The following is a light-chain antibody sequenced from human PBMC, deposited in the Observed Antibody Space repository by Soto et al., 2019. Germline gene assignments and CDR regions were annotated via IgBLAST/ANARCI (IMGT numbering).Light chain of an antibody. CDR3: QQCYWHWT. V-gene: IGKV3-15*01. Sequence: EIVMTQSPVTLSVSPGERASLSCRASQSVSSDLAWYQQKPGQAPRLLIYGASTLESGVPSRFGGSGSGTEFTLSISSLQPDDFATYYCQQCYWHWTFGQGTKVDIK. CDR2: GAS. CDR1: QSVSSD. J-gene: IGKJ1*01.